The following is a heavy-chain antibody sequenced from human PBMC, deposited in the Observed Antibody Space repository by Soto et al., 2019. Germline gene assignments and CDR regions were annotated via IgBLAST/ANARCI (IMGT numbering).Heavy chain of an antibody. CDR1: GGSISSGDYY. J-gene: IGHJ5*02. CDR3: ARVPTYYQDSIGYQPFHP. Sequence: PSETLSLTCTVSGGSISSGDYYWSWIRQPPGKGLEWIGYIYYSGSTYYNPSLKSRIAISVDTSKRLFSLKLTSVSAADTAVYYCARVPTYYQDSIGYQPFHPWGQGTLVTVSS. CDR2: IYYSGST. V-gene: IGHV4-30-4*01. D-gene: IGHD3-22*01.